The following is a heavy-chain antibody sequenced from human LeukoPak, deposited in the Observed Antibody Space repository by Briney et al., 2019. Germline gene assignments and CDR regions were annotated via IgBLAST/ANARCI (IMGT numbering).Heavy chain of an antibody. CDR2: IKQDGSEK. CDR3: ASLEYSSGWPYFDY. CDR1: GFTFSSYW. J-gene: IGHJ4*02. D-gene: IGHD6-19*01. V-gene: IGHV3-7*01. Sequence: GGSLRLSCAASGFTFSSYWMSWVRQAPGKGLEWVANIKQDGSEKYYVDSVKGRFAISRDNAKNSLYLQMNSLRAEDTAVYYCASLEYSSGWPYFDYWGQGTLVTVSS.